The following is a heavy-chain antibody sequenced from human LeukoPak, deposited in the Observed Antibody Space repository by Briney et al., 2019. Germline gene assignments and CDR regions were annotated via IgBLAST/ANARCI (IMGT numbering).Heavy chain of an antibody. CDR1: GGSISSGGYY. V-gene: IGHV4-30-2*01. J-gene: IGHJ4*02. D-gene: IGHD3-22*01. CDR3: ARDWTDLSGSNYFDY. Sequence: SQTLSLTCTVSGGSISSGGYYWSWIRQPPGKGLEWIGYIYHSGSTYYNPSLKSRVTISVDRSKNQFSLKLSSVTAADTAVYYCARDWTDLSGSNYFDYWGQGTLVTVSS. CDR2: IYHSGST.